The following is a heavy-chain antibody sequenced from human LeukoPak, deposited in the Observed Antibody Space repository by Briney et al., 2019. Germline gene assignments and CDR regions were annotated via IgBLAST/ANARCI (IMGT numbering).Heavy chain of an antibody. V-gene: IGHV3-7*01. CDR3: ARDPHTALDY. D-gene: IGHD5-18*01. CDR2: INQDESQK. Sequence: GGSLRLSCEVSVFTFSNYWMNWVRQAPWKGLEWVANINQDESQKYYVDSVKGRFTISRDNAKNSLYLNMNSLRAEDTAVYYCARDPHTALDYWGQGTLVTVSS. J-gene: IGHJ4*02. CDR1: VFTFSNYW.